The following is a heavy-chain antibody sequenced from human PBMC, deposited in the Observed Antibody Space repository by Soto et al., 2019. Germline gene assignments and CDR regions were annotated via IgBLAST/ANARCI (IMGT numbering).Heavy chain of an antibody. CDR3: ARRYYYDSSGYQSDAFDI. CDR1: GFTFSSYE. CDR2: ISSSGSTI. D-gene: IGHD3-22*01. J-gene: IGHJ3*02. Sequence: GGSLRLSCAASGFTFSSYEMNWVRQAPGKGLEWVSYISSSGSTIYYADSVKGRFTISRDNAKNSLYLQMNSLRAEDTAVYYCARRYYYDSSGYQSDAFDIWGQGTMVTVSS. V-gene: IGHV3-48*03.